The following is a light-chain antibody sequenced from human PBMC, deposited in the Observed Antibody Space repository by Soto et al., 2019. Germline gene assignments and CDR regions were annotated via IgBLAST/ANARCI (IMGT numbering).Light chain of an antibody. Sequence: QSALTQPPSASGSPGQSVTISCTGTSSDVGGYNSVSWYQHLPGKAPKLLIYDVTKRPSGVPDRFSGSKSGNTASLTVSGLQAEDEADYYCSSYAATNIVVFGGGTKLTVL. V-gene: IGLV2-8*01. CDR3: SSYAATNIVV. J-gene: IGLJ2*01. CDR1: SSDVGGYNS. CDR2: DVT.